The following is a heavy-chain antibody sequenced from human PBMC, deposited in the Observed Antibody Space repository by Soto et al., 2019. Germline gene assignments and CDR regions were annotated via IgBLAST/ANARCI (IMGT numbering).Heavy chain of an antibody. D-gene: IGHD3-16*01. V-gene: IGHV1-3*01. CDR2: INAGNGNT. CDR1: GYTFTSYA. J-gene: IGHJ5*02. Sequence: ASVKVSCKASGYTFTSYAMHWMRQAPGQRLEWMGWINAGNGNTKYSQKFQGRVTITRDTSASTAYMELSSLRSEDTAVYYCASSSRTWGSNYFDPWGQGTLVTVSS. CDR3: ASSSRTWGSNYFDP.